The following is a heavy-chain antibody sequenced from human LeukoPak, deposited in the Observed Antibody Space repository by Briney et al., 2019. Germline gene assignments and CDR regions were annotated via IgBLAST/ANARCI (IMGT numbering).Heavy chain of an antibody. D-gene: IGHD6-19*01. CDR2: LNGDGDYT. Sequence: GSLRLSCAVSGFTFSNYWMYWVRQGPGKGLVWVSRLNGDGDYTNYEDSVKGRFTISRDNAKNTLYLQMNSLRAEDTAGYYCVRGSNGWSGMDVWGQGTTVTVSS. CDR3: VRGSNGWSGMDV. J-gene: IGHJ6*02. CDR1: GFTFSNYW. V-gene: IGHV3-74*01.